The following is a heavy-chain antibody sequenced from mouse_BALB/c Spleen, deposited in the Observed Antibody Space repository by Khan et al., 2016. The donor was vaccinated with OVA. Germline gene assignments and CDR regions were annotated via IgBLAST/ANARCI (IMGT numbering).Heavy chain of an antibody. CDR3: ARDFHYYGSRGALDY. CDR1: GYTFTSYS. V-gene: IGHV1-4*01. CDR2: INPSNAYT. Sequence: QVQLQQSGAELARPGASVKMSCKASGYTFTSYSMHWIKQRPGQGLEWIGNINPSNAYTNYNQKFKDKATLTADKSSSTAYMQLSSLTSEDSAVDYGARDFHYYGSRGALDYWGQGTLVTVSS. D-gene: IGHD1-1*01. J-gene: IGHJ4*01.